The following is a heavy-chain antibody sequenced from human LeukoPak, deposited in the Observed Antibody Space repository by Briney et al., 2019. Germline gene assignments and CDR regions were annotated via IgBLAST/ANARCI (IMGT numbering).Heavy chain of an antibody. V-gene: IGHV4-61*01. CDR2: IYYSGST. CDR3: ARGRQLFDY. CDR1: GGSLGITSYY. D-gene: IGHD5-18*01. Sequence: SETLSLTCTVSGGSLGITSYYLGWIRQPPGKGLEWIGYIYYSGSTNYNPSLKSRVTISVDTSKNQFSLKLSSVSAADTAVYYCARGRQLFDYWGQGTLVTVSS. J-gene: IGHJ4*02.